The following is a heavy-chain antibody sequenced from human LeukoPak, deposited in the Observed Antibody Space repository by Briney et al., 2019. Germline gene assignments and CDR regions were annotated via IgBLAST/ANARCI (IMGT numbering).Heavy chain of an antibody. D-gene: IGHD3-16*02. V-gene: IGHV3-33*01. J-gene: IGHJ4*02. CDR1: GFTFSSYG. CDR2: IWYDGSNK. CDR3: AREYYDYVWGSYRPYYFDY. Sequence: GGSLRLSCAASGFTFSSYGMHWVCQAPGKGLEWVAVIWYDGSNKYYADSVKGRFTISRDNSKNTLYLQMNSLRAEDTAVYYCAREYYDYVWGSYRPYYFDYWGQGTLVTVSS.